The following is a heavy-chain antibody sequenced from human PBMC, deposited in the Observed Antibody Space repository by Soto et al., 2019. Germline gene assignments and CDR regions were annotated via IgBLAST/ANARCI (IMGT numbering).Heavy chain of an antibody. Sequence: EVQLLESGGGLVQPGGSLRLSCAASGFTFSSYAMSWVRQAPGKGLEWVSAISGSGGSTYYADSVKGRFTISRDKSKNTLYLQMNSLRAEDTAVYYCAKDYGSSFYYYYYMDVWGKGTTVTVSS. V-gene: IGHV3-23*01. CDR3: AKDYGSSFYYYYYMDV. D-gene: IGHD6-6*01. CDR1: GFTFSSYA. CDR2: ISGSGGST. J-gene: IGHJ6*03.